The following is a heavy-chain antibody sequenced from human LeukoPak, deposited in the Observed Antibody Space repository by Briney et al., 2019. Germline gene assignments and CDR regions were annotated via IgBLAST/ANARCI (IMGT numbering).Heavy chain of an antibody. CDR1: GFTYSDYY. J-gene: IGHJ4*02. CDR3: ARATAEYYYGSGSYYKTYYFDY. Sequence: GGSLRLSCAASGFTYSDYYMIWIRQAPGKGPEWVSCISGGASTIRYADSVRGRFTISRDNAKNSLYLQMNSLRAEDTAVYYCARATAEYYYGSGSYYKTYYFDYWGQGTLVTVSS. D-gene: IGHD3-10*01. V-gene: IGHV3-11*04. CDR2: ISGGASTI.